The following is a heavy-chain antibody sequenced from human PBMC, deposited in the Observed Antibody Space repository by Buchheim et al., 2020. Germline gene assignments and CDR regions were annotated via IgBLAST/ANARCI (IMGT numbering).Heavy chain of an antibody. D-gene: IGHD1-26*01. J-gene: IGHJ4*02. Sequence: EVQLLESGGGLVQPGGSLRLSCAASGFTFSSYVMSWVRQAPGKGLEWVSAISGSGGSTYYAESVKGRFTISRDNSKNQLYLQMNSLRAEDTAVYYCAKALKMGATPPGGPADYWGQGTL. V-gene: IGHV3-23*01. CDR2: ISGSGGST. CDR3: AKALKMGATPPGGPADY. CDR1: GFTFSSYV.